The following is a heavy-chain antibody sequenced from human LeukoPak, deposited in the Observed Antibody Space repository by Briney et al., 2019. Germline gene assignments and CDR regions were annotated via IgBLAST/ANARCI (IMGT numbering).Heavy chain of an antibody. J-gene: IGHJ6*02. V-gene: IGHV3-9*01. CDR3: ARDFCTGCNYYFYGMDV. CDR1: GFTFDDYV. Sequence: GGSLRLSCAASGFTFDDYVMHWVRQAPGRGLEWVSGISANSANIGYADSVKGRFTLSRDNAKNSLYLQMNSLRTEDTALYYCARDFCTGCNYYFYGMDVWSRGTTVTVSS. D-gene: IGHD2-2*01. CDR2: ISANSANI.